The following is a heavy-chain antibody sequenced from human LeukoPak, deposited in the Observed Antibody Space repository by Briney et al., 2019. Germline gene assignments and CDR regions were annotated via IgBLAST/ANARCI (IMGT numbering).Heavy chain of an antibody. V-gene: IGHV4-59*01. J-gene: IGHJ4*02. CDR2: IYYSGST. Sequence: KPSETLSLTCPAAGGSISSYYWSWIRQPPGKGREWTGYIYYSGSTNYKPSLKSRVTISVDTSKNQFSLKLSSVTAADTAVYYCARTLRGRLLSVYYFDYWGQGTLVTVSS. CDR1: GGSISSYY. CDR3: ARTLRGRLLSVYYFDY. D-gene: IGHD2-2*01.